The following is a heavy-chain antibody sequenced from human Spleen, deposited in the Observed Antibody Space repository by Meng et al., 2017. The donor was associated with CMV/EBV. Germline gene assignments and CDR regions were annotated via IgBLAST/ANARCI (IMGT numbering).Heavy chain of an antibody. CDR2: INRGDSVI. J-gene: IGHJ6*02. Sequence: GGSLRLSCSSSTFTLSNHDMNWVRQAPGKGLEWLSHINRGDSVIAYADSVRGRFTISRDNTKNTLYLQMNSLRPEDTGVYYCAIDVDTVMVDFYGVGVWGQGTTVTVSS. D-gene: IGHD5-18*01. CDR1: TFTLSNHD. CDR3: AIDVDTVMVDFYGVGV. V-gene: IGHV3-48*03.